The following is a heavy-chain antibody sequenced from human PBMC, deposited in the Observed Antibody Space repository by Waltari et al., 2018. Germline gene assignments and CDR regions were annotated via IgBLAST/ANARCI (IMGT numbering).Heavy chain of an antibody. V-gene: IGHV4-34*01. CDR2: INHSGST. CDR1: GGSFSGYY. J-gene: IGHJ5*02. CDR3: ARGLLWFRDLNRWFDP. Sequence: QVQLQQWGAGLLKPSETLSLTCAVYGGSFSGYYWSWIRQPPGKGLEWIGEINHSGSTNYNPSLKSRVTISVDTPKNQFSLKLSSVTAADTAVYYCARGLLWFRDLNRWFDPWGQGTLVTVSS. D-gene: IGHD3-10*01.